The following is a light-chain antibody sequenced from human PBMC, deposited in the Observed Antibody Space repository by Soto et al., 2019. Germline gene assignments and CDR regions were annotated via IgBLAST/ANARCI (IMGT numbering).Light chain of an antibody. Sequence: DIQMTQYPSTLSASVGDRVTITCRASQSTSSWLAWYQQKQGKAPKLLIYDASTLEIEVPTMFIGSGSGTEFTLTISSLQPADFATYYCQQYTSYSPLTFGGGTKVEIK. CDR2: DAS. CDR3: QQYTSYSPLT. CDR1: QSTSSW. J-gene: IGKJ4*01. V-gene: IGKV1-5*01.